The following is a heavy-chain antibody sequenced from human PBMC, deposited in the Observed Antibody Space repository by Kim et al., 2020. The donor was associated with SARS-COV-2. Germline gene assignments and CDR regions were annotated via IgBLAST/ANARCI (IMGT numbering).Heavy chain of an antibody. CDR3: VRGASCRRINCYVQFDY. D-gene: IGHD2-2*01. J-gene: IGHJ4*02. CDR2: ISSGSRTL. V-gene: IGHV3-48*02. CDR1: GFTFSSYD. Sequence: GGSLRLSCAASGFTFSSYDMNWVRQAPGKGLEWVSYISSGSRTLYYADSVKGRFTISRDNGQNSLYLQMSSLRDEDTAVYYCVRGASCRRINCYVQFDYCGQGTLVTVSS.